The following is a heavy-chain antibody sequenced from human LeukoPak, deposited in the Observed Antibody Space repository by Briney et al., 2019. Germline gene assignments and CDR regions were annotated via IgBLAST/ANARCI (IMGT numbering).Heavy chain of an antibody. D-gene: IGHD3-22*01. CDR1: GGSFSGYY. J-gene: IGHJ4*02. CDR2: IYTSGST. CDR3: ARSPPIYYDSSGYYYDY. V-gene: IGHV4-59*10. Sequence: SETLSLTCAVYGGSFSGYYWSWIRQPAGKGLEWIGRIYTSGSTNYNPSLKSRVTISVDTSKNQFSLKLSSVTAADTAVYYCARSPPIYYDSSGYYYDYWGQGTLVTVSS.